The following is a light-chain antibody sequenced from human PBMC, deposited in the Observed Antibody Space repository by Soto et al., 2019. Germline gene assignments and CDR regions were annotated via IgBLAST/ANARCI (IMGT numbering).Light chain of an antibody. J-gene: IGKJ1*01. Sequence: EIVLTQSPGTLSLSPGERATLSCRASQSVSSSYLAWYQQKPGQAPRLLMYGASSRATGIPDRFSGSGSGTDFTLTISRLEPKDFAVYYCQQYGSSPTWTFGQGTKVEIK. CDR2: GAS. CDR1: QSVSSSY. CDR3: QQYGSSPTWT. V-gene: IGKV3-20*01.